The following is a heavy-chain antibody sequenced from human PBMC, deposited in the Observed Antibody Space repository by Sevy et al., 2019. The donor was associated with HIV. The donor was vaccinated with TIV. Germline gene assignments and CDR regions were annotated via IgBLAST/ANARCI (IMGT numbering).Heavy chain of an antibody. CDR3: ARELSAYGMDV. CDR1: GGSIRSGRYY. J-gene: IGHJ6*01. V-gene: IGHV4-61*02. Sequence: SETLSLTCNVSGGSIRSGRYYWSWIRQPAGKGLEWIGRIYIRGTTNYNPSLKSRITMSVDTSKNQFSLKLSSVTATDTAVYYCARELSAYGMDVWGQGTTVTVSS. CDR2: IYIRGTT.